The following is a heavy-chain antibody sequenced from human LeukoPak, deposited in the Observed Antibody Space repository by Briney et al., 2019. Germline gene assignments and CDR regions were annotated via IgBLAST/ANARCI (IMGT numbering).Heavy chain of an antibody. CDR3: ARVGGGDGSGWSTTDY. V-gene: IGHV3-7*04. J-gene: IGHJ4*02. D-gene: IGHD6-19*01. CDR2: INQDGSEK. Sequence: GGSLRLSCVASGFTFNSYWMSWVRQAPGKGLEWVANINQDGSEKYDVDSAKGRFTISRDNAKNSLYLHMNSLRVEDTAMYYCARVGGGDGSGWSTTDYWGQGTLVTISS. CDR1: GFTFNSYW.